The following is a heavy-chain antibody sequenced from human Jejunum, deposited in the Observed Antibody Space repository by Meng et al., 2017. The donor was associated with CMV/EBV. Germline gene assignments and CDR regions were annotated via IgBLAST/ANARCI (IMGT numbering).Heavy chain of an antibody. V-gene: IGHV3-30-3*01. CDR1: TFNTCA. CDR2: ISYAGTNI. Sequence: TFNTCAMHWVRPAPGKGLEWVAVISYAGTNIKYADSLEGRFTISRDNSKNTVYLQMDSLSVEDTAVYYCARTQGHSDSPRAYFDSWGQGTLVTVSS. J-gene: IGHJ4*02. D-gene: IGHD3-3*01. CDR3: ARTQGHSDSPRAYFDS.